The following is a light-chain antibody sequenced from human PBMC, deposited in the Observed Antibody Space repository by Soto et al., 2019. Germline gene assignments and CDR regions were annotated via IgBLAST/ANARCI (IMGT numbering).Light chain of an antibody. CDR3: QQYNNWPRM. CDR1: QSISSN. CDR2: GAS. J-gene: IGKJ1*01. V-gene: IGKV3-15*01. Sequence: EIVLTHSLAIVSLSPRETSTLSCWASQSISSNLAWYQQKPGQAPRLLIYGASTRATGIPARFSGSGSGTEFTLTISSLQSEDFAVYYCQQYNNWPRMFGQGTKVDIK.